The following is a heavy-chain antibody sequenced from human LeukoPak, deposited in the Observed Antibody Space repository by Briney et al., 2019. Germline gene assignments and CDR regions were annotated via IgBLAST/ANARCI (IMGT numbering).Heavy chain of an antibody. J-gene: IGHJ4*02. CDR3: AKVMPLYQLQWGLYDY. CDR2: ISGSGGST. CDR1: GFTFSSYA. D-gene: IGHD2-2*01. V-gene: IGHV3-23*01. Sequence: GGPLRLSCAASGFTFSSYAMSWVRQAPGKGLEWVSAISGSGGSTYYADSVKGRFTISRDNSKNTLYLQMNSLRAEDTAVYYCAKVMPLYQLQWGLYDYWGQGTLVTVSS.